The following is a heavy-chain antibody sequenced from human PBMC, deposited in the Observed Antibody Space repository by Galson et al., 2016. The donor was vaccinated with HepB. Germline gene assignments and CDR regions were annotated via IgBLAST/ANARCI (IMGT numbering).Heavy chain of an antibody. CDR3: TTWLSHHFDY. V-gene: IGHV3-23*01. CDR1: GFTFRNYA. D-gene: IGHD6-19*01. Sequence: LRLSCAASGFTFRNYALSWVRRAPGKGLEWVSHIGGPTPNTHYADSVRGRFSIYRDNSRDTLYLQMDSLTAEDSATYYCTTWLSHHFDYWGQGTRVTVSS. CDR2: IGGPTPNT. J-gene: IGHJ4*02.